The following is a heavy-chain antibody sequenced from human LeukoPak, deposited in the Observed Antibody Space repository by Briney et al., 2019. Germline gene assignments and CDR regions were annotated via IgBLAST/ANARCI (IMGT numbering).Heavy chain of an antibody. CDR1: GDSISRSDSY. J-gene: IGHJ1*01. D-gene: IGHD3-22*01. CDR3: ARRRYYDGSGYLE. Sequence: SETLSLTCSLSGDSISRSDSYWDWIRQAPGKGLEWIRTIYYSGRTYYSPTLKSRVTMSVDRSNNQFSLNLRSVTAADTAVYYCARRRYYDGSGYLEWGQGTLLSVSS. CDR2: IYYSGRT. V-gene: IGHV4-39*01.